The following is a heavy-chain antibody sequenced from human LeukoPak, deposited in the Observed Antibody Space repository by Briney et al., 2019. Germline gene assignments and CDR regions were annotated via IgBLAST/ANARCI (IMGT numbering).Heavy chain of an antibody. CDR1: GFTFSSYG. D-gene: IGHD3-9*01. Sequence: GGSLRLSCAASGFTFSSYGMSWVRQAPGKGLEWVSAISSSSSYIYYADSVKGRFTISRDNAKNSLYLQMNSLRAEDTAVYYCARDFGVFGYYDILTDNYWGQGTLVTVSS. J-gene: IGHJ4*02. CDR3: ARDFGVFGYYDILTDNY. V-gene: IGHV3-21*01. CDR2: ISSSSSYI.